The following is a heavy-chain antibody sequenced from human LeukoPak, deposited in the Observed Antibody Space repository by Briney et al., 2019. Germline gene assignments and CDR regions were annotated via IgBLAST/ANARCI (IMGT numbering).Heavy chain of an antibody. CDR2: MNGEGTTI. Sequence: GGSLRLSCATSGLTFRTTWMHWVRQAPGKGLMWVSRMNGEGTTIDYADSAKGRFTVSRDYAKNTLFLQMNNLRTEDTALYFCATARNFRFEYWGQGSLVIVSA. D-gene: IGHD1-7*01. J-gene: IGHJ4*02. V-gene: IGHV3-74*01. CDR3: ATARNFRFEY. CDR1: GLTFRTTW.